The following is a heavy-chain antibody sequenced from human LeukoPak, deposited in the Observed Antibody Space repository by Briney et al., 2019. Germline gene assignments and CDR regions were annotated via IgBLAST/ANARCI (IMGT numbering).Heavy chain of an antibody. J-gene: IGHJ6*02. D-gene: IGHD1-26*01. Sequence: GASVKVSCKASGYTFTGYYMHWVRQAPGQGLEWMGWINPNSGGTNYAQKFQGRVTMTRDTSISTAYMELSRLRSDDTAVYYCARDPNWRYSGSSAHYYYYGMDVWGQGTTVTVSS. CDR1: GYTFTGYY. CDR2: INPNSGGT. CDR3: ARDPNWRYSGSSAHYYYYGMDV. V-gene: IGHV1-2*02.